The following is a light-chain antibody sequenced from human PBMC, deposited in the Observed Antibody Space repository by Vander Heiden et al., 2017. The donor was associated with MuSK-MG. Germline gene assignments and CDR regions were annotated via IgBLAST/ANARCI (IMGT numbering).Light chain of an antibody. V-gene: IGLV1-40*01. CDR1: SPNIGSGQD. Sequence: QSVLTKPPSVSGASGQRFTIPCTGSSPNIGSGQDVHWYQQLPGTAPKLLIDGNSNRPSGVPDRFPGAKSGTSTSLAVTGLQAEEEADYYCQSYDSRLSAYVCGTGTTVTV. CDR2: GNS. CDR3: QSYDSRLSAYV. J-gene: IGLJ1*01.